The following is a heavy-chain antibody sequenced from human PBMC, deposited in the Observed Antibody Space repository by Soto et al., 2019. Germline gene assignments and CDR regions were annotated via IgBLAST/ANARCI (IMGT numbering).Heavy chain of an antibody. D-gene: IGHD2-15*01. J-gene: IGHJ6*02. CDR1: GGSISSYY. CDR2: IYYSGST. Sequence: SETLSLTCTVSGGSISSYYWSWIRQPPGKGLEWIGYIYYSGSTNYNPSLKSRVTISVDTSKNQFSLKLSSVTAADTAVYYCARALGYCSGGSCPNLYYYCMDVWGQGTTVTVSS. V-gene: IGHV4-59*01. CDR3: ARALGYCSGGSCPNLYYYCMDV.